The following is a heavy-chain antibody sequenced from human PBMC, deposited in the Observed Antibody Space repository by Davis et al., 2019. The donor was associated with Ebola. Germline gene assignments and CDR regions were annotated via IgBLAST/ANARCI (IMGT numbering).Heavy chain of an antibody. J-gene: IGHJ4*02. V-gene: IGHV7-4-1*02. CDR2: INTNTGNP. CDR1: GYTFTNYG. Sequence: AASVKVSCKASGYTFTNYGITWVRQAPGQGLEWMGWINTNTGNPTYAQGFTGRFVFSLDTSVSTAYLQISSLKAEDTAVYYCARSYWQQLDHFDYWGQGTLVTVSS. D-gene: IGHD6-13*01. CDR3: ARSYWQQLDHFDY.